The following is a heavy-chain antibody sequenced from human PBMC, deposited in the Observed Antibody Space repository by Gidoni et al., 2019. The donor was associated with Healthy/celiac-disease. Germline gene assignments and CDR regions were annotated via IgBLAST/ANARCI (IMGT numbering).Heavy chain of an antibody. CDR3: VKDPYYDILTGYLPYYYYYGMDV. V-gene: IGHV3-64D*06. Sequence: EVQLVESGGGLVQPGGSLRLSCSASGFTFSSYAMHWVRQAPGKGLEYVSAISSNGGSTYYADSVKGRFTISRDNSKNTLYLQMSSLRAEDTAVYYCVKDPYYDILTGYLPYYYYYGMDVWGQGTTVTVSS. J-gene: IGHJ6*02. CDR2: ISSNGGST. CDR1: GFTFSSYA. D-gene: IGHD3-9*01.